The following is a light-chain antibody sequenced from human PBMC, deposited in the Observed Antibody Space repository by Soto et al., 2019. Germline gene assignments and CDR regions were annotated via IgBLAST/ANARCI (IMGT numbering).Light chain of an antibody. CDR2: AAS. V-gene: IGKV1-39*01. Sequence: DIQMTQSPSSLSASVGDRVTITCRASQSIRSYLNWYQQKPGKAPKLLIYAASSLQSGVPSRFSGSGSGTDFTLTISSLQPEDVATYYCQQSYSTPQTFGQGTKLEIK. J-gene: IGKJ2*01. CDR1: QSIRSY. CDR3: QQSYSTPQT.